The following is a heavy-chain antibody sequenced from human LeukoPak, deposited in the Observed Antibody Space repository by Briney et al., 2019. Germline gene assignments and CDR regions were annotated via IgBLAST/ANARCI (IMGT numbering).Heavy chain of an antibody. CDR1: GVIFSNFA. V-gene: IGHV1-69*04. CDR2: IIPILDLA. Sequence: EASVKVSCKASGVIFSNFAFNWVRQAPGQGLEWMGRIIPILDLAHYTQKFQGRLTITADKSTNTSYMELTSLTAEDTAVYYCATPSRTEDGDSGVSWGPGTLVTVSS. J-gene: IGHJ4*02. D-gene: IGHD4-17*01. CDR3: ATPSRTEDGDSGVS.